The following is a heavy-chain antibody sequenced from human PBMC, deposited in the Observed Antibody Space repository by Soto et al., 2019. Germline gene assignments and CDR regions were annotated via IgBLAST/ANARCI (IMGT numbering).Heavy chain of an antibody. J-gene: IGHJ6*02. V-gene: IGHV4-61*01. CDR3: ARQSSIAAPLGYYGMDV. D-gene: IGHD6-6*01. CDR2: IYYSGST. CDR1: GGSVSSGSYY. Sequence: LSLTCTVSGGSVSSGSYYWSWIRQPPGKGLEWIGYIYYSGSTNYNPSLKSRVTISVDTSKNQFSLKLSSVTAADTAVYYCARQSSIAAPLGYYGMDVWGQGTTVTVSS.